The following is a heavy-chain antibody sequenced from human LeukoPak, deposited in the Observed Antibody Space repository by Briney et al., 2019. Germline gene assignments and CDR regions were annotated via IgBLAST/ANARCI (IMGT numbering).Heavy chain of an antibody. J-gene: IGHJ6*03. CDR1: GYSISSGYY. Sequence: SETLSLTCTVSGYSISSGYYWGWIRQPPGQGLEWIGSIYHSGSTYYNPSLKSRVTISVDTSKNQFSLKLSSVTAADTAVYYCARGYCSGGSCYSYYYYNYMDVWGKGTTVTVSS. CDR3: ARGYCSGGSCYSYYYYNYMDV. CDR2: IYHSGST. V-gene: IGHV4-38-2*02. D-gene: IGHD2-15*01.